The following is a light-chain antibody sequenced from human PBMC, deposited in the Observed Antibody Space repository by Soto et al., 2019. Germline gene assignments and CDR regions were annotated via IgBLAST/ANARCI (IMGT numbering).Light chain of an antibody. J-gene: IGLJ2*01. CDR1: SSNIGSNY. CDR2: GNN. CDR3: AAWDDSLSGPV. Sequence: QSVLTQLPSASGTPGQRVTISCSGSSSNIGSNYVYWYQQLPGTAPKLLIYGNNQRPSRVPDRFSGSKSGTSASLAISGLRSEDEADYYCAAWDDSLSGPVFGGGTKLTVL. V-gene: IGLV1-47*01.